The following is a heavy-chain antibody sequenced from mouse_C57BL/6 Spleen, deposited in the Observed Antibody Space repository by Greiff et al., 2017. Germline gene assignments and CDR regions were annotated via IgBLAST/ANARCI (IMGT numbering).Heavy chain of an antibody. V-gene: IGHV1-52*01. CDR3: AQEGYVSSFAY. CDR2: IDPSDSAT. J-gene: IGHJ2*01. D-gene: IGHD1-1*01. Sequence: QVQLQQPGAELVRPGSSVKLSCKASGYTFTSYWMHWVKQRPIQGLEWIGNIDPSDSATHYNQKFKDKATLTVDKSSSTAYMQLSSLTSEDSAVYSCAQEGYVSSFAYWGQGTPLTVSS. CDR1: GYTFTSYW.